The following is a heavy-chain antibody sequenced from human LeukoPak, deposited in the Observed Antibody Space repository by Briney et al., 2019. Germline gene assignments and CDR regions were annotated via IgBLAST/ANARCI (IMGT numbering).Heavy chain of an antibody. CDR2: ISYSGIT. J-gene: IGHJ5*02. CDR3: ASRAHCSGGSCYCNWFVP. D-gene: IGHD2-15*01. Sequence: PSETLSLTCTVSGASISSHYWRWVRQSPGKGLEWNGYISYSGITNYNPFLKSRVTISVDTSKNHFSLRLSSVTAADTAVYYCASRAHCSGGSCYCNWFVPWGQGTLVTVSS. CDR1: GASISSHY. V-gene: IGHV4-59*11.